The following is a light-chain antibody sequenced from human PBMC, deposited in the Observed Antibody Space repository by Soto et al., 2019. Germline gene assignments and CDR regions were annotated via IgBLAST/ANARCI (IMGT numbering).Light chain of an antibody. Sequence: QSVLTQPASVSGSTGQSITISCTGPNSDVGGYNYVSWYQQHPGKAPKLMIYEVTNGPSGVSNRFSGSKSGNTAYLTISGLQAEDEADSYCSSYTASTTLVLGGGTKVTVL. J-gene: IGLJ3*02. CDR2: EVT. CDR3: SSYTASTTLV. V-gene: IGLV2-14*01. CDR1: NSDVGGYNY.